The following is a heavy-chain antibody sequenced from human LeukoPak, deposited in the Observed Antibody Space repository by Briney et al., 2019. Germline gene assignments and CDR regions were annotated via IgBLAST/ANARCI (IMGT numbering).Heavy chain of an antibody. CDR3: ARGRRGVLLWSPEGWFDP. J-gene: IGHJ5*02. Sequence: GKSLRLSCAASGFTFSSSSMHWVRQAPGKGLEWVAVIWNDGHTTYYTDSVKGRFTISRDNSKNTLSLQMNSLRAEDTALYHCARGRRGVLLWSPEGWFDPWGQGTLVTVSS. D-gene: IGHD3-10*01. CDR2: IWNDGHTT. V-gene: IGHV3-33*01. CDR1: GFTFSSSS.